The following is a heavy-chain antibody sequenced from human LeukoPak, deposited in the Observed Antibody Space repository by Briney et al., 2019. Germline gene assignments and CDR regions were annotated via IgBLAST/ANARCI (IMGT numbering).Heavy chain of an antibody. Sequence: GGSLRLSCAASGFTVSTNYMHWVRQAPGKGLEWVAFIYSSGPTFYADSVKGRFTISRDNSKNTLYLQMNSLRAEDTAVYYCARDGGFHAFDIWGQGTMVTVSS. CDR2: IYSSGPT. CDR1: GFTVSTNY. D-gene: IGHD3-3*01. J-gene: IGHJ3*02. CDR3: ARDGGFHAFDI. V-gene: IGHV3-53*01.